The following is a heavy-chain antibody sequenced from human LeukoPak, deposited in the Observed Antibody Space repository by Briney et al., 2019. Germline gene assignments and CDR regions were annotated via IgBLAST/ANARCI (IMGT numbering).Heavy chain of an antibody. D-gene: IGHD6-19*01. Sequence: GRSLRLSCAASGFTFSTYGMHWVRQAPGMWLEWVALISYDESNEYHADSVKGRFSVSRDNSKNTLYLQMNSLRAEDTAVYYCAKDREVAGTFLPDYWGQGTLVTVSS. CDR3: AKDREVAGTFLPDY. CDR1: GFTFSTYG. CDR2: ISYDESNE. J-gene: IGHJ4*02. V-gene: IGHV3-30*18.